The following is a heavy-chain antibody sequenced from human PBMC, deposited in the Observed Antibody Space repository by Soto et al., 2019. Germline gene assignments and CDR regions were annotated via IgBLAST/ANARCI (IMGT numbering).Heavy chain of an antibody. J-gene: IGHJ5*02. CDR1: GFTFSSYA. D-gene: IGHD5-12*01. Sequence: GGSLRLSCAASGFTFSSYAMHWVRQAQGKGLEYVSAISSNGGSTYYADSVKGRFTISRDNSKNTLYLQMSSLRAEDTAVYYCVKDRRRGYDPAPPFDPWGQGTLVTVSS. CDR3: VKDRRRGYDPAPPFDP. V-gene: IGHV3-64D*08. CDR2: ISSNGGST.